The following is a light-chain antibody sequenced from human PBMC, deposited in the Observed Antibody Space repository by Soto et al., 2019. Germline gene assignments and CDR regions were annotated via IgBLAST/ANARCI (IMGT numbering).Light chain of an antibody. V-gene: IGKV3-15*01. J-gene: IGKJ1*01. CDR1: QSVSSN. Sequence: EIVMTQSPATLSVSPGERATLSCRASQSVSSNLAWYQQKPGQAPRLLIYGSSTRATVIPARFSGSGSGTVLTLTISSLQYEDFAVYYCQQYNNWWTFGQGTKVEMK. CDR2: GSS. CDR3: QQYNNWWT.